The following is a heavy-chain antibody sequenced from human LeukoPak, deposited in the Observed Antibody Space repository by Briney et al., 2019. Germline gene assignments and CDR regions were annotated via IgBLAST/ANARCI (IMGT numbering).Heavy chain of an antibody. CDR1: GGTFSSYA. CDR3: ARAPGGGYYLDY. J-gene: IGHJ4*02. Sequence: SVKVSCKASGGTFSSYAISWVRQAPGQGLEWMGGIIPIFGTANYAQKFQGRVTITADESTSTAYMELSSLRSEDTAVYYCARAPGGGYYLDYWGQGTLVTVSS. CDR2: IIPIFGTA. D-gene: IGHD1-26*01. V-gene: IGHV1-69*13.